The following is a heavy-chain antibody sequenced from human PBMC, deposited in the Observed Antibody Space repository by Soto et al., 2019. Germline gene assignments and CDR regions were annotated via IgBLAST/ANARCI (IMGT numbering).Heavy chain of an antibody. J-gene: IGHJ4*02. D-gene: IGHD5-18*01. CDR2: IYATGTT. CDR3: ARQIRYTYGYFPRYIDQ. V-gene: IGHV4-4*07. CDR1: GASISGYY. Sequence: SETLSLTCTVSGASISGYYWSWIRKSAGKGLEWIGRIYATGTTDYNPSLKGRVMMSVDTSKSQFSLTLSSVTAADSAMYFCARQIRYTYGYFPRYIDQWGQGTRVTVSS.